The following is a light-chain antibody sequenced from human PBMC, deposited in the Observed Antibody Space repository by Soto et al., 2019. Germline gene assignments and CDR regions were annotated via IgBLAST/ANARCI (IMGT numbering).Light chain of an antibody. Sequence: DIVMTQSPATLSVAPGERVTFSCRASQGVSRKLAWYQHKPGQAPRLLISGASTGATGIPARLSGSGSGTEFTLTISSRQCEDCAIYYCQQYHTWPITFGGGPKVDIK. CDR3: QQYHTWPIT. CDR2: GAS. CDR1: QGVSRK. V-gene: IGKV3-15*01. J-gene: IGKJ4*01.